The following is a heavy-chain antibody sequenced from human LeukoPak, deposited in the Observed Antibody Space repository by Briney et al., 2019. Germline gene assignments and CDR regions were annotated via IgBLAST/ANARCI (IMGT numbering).Heavy chain of an antibody. D-gene: IGHD3-22*01. CDR3: ARAGDSSGFHYYYYGMDV. V-gene: IGHV4-61*02. Sequence: SQTLSLTCTVSGGSISSGSYYWSWIRQPAGKGLEWIGRIHTSGSTNYNPSLKSRVTISVDTSKNQFSLKLSSVTAADTAVYYCARAGDSSGFHYYYYGMDVWGQGTTVTVSS. CDR1: GGSISSGSYY. CDR2: IHTSGST. J-gene: IGHJ6*02.